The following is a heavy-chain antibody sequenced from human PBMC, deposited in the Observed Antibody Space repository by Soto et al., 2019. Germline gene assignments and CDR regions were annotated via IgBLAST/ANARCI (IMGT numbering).Heavy chain of an antibody. D-gene: IGHD6-19*01. J-gene: IGHJ4*02. CDR2: ISYDGSNI. CDR3: ARVRQQWLVSAHFFDY. Sequence: QVQLVESGGGVVQPGRSLRLSCAASGFTFSSYAMHWVRQAPGKGLEWVALISYDGSNIHYADSVKGRFTVSRDNSKNTLSRQMNSLRAEDTAVYYCARVRQQWLVSAHFFDYWGQGTLVTVSS. V-gene: IGHV3-30-3*01. CDR1: GFTFSSYA.